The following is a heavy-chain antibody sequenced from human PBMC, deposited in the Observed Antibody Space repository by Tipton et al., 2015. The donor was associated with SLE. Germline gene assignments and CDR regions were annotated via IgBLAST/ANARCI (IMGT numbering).Heavy chain of an antibody. CDR2: IIPIFGTA. D-gene: IGHD3-3*01. Sequence: QVQLVQSGAEVKKPGASVKVSCKASGYTFTSYGISWVRQAPGQGLEWMGGIIPIFGTANYAQKFQGRVTITADKSTSTAYMELSSLRSEDTAVYYCASGLRFLEWVTPDAFDIWGQGTMVTVSS. CDR3: ASGLRFLEWVTPDAFDI. J-gene: IGHJ3*02. CDR1: GYTFTSYG. V-gene: IGHV1-69*06.